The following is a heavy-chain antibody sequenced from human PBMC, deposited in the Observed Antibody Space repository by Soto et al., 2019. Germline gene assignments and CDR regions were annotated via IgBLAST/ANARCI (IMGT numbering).Heavy chain of an antibody. Sequence: LRLSCAASGFTFSSYGMHWVRQAPGKGLEWVAVIWYDGSKKYYADSVKGRFTISSDNSKNTLYLQMNSLRAEDTAVYYCARGRVLGAGSRDYSYYYDMDVWGQGTTGTAAS. V-gene: IGHV3-33*01. CDR3: ARGRVLGAGSRDYSYYYDMDV. CDR2: IWYDGSKK. CDR1: GFTFSSYG. D-gene: IGHD3-10*01. J-gene: IGHJ6*02.